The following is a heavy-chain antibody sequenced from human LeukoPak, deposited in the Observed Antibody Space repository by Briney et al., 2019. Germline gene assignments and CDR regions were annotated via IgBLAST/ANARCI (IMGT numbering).Heavy chain of an antibody. CDR3: AREGPVGATTYDAFDI. D-gene: IGHD1-26*01. CDR1: GGSISSYY. J-gene: IGHJ3*02. CDR2: IYYSGST. V-gene: IGHV4-59*01. Sequence: SETLSLTCTVSGGSISSYYWSWIRQPPGKGLEWIGYIYYSGSTNYNPSLKSRVTISVDTSKNQFSLKLSSVTAADTAVYYFAREGPVGATTYDAFDILGQGTMVTVSS.